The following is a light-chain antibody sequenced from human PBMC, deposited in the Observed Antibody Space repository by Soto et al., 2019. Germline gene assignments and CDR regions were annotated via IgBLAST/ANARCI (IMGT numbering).Light chain of an antibody. CDR3: L. Sequence: DIQMTQSPSTLSASVGDRVTITCRASQSISSWLAWYQQKPGKAPKLLIYDASSLESGVPSRFSGSGSGTEFTLTISSLQPDDFSTYYCLFGQGTKVEIK. J-gene: IGKJ1*01. CDR1: QSISSW. V-gene: IGKV1-5*01. CDR2: DAS.